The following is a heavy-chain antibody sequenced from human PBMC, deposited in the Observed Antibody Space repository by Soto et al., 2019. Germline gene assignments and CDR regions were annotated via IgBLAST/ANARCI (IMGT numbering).Heavy chain of an antibody. V-gene: IGHV3-30*18. CDR2: ISYDGSNK. CDR1: GFTFSSYG. CDR3: AKDLQIRSNLLYYYYYGMDV. Sequence: HPGGSLRLSCAASGFTFSSYGMHWVRQAPGKGLEWVAVISYDGSNKYYADSVKGRFTISRDNSKNTLYLQMNSLRAEDTAVYYCAKDLQIRSNLLYYYYYGMDVWGQGTTVTVSS. D-gene: IGHD4-4*01. J-gene: IGHJ6*02.